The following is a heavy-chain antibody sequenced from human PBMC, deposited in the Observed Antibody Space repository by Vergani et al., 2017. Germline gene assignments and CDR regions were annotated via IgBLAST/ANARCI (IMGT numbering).Heavy chain of an antibody. Sequence: EVQLLESGGGLVQPGGSLRLSCAASGFTFSSYAMNWVRQAPGKGLEWVSGISGSGGGTYYADSVQGRFTISRDNSKNTLYLQMNSMRAEDTAVYYCATGSGSYRLGNFDYWGQGILVTVSS. CDR1: GFTFSSYA. J-gene: IGHJ4*02. CDR3: ATGSGSYRLGNFDY. D-gene: IGHD1-26*01. CDR2: ISGSGGGT. V-gene: IGHV3-23*01.